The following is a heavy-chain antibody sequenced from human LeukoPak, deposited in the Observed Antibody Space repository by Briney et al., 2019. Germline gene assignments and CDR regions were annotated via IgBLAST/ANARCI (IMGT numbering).Heavy chain of an antibody. Sequence: GGSLRLSCAASGFTFSTYWMSWVRQTPGKGLEWVANIKEDGSEKYYADSVKGRFTISRDNAKNSLYLQMNSLTAEDTALYYCAKDMRAVAGPITLDYWGQGTLVTVSS. CDR2: IKEDGSEK. J-gene: IGHJ4*02. CDR3: AKDMRAVAGPITLDY. CDR1: GFTFSTYW. V-gene: IGHV3-7*03. D-gene: IGHD6-19*01.